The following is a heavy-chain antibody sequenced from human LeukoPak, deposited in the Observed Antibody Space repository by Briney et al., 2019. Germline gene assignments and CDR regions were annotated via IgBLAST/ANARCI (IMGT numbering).Heavy chain of an antibody. D-gene: IGHD4-23*01. Sequence: GGSLRLSCAASGFTFSSYWMSWVRQAPGKGLEWVANLNQDGSDKYYEASVKGRFTISRDNAGNSLYLQMNSLRAEDTAVYYCTSRGGNSPDYWGQGTLVTVSS. V-gene: IGHV3-7*01. CDR1: GFTFSSYW. CDR2: LNQDGSDK. CDR3: TSRGGNSPDY. J-gene: IGHJ4*02.